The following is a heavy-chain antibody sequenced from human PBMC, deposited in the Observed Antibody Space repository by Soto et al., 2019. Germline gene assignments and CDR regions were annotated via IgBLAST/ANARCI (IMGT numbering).Heavy chain of an antibody. CDR2: ISAYNGNT. J-gene: IGHJ3*02. D-gene: IGHD3-10*01. CDR3: ASRGGRFGDFFHENDAFDI. V-gene: IGHV1-18*01. CDR1: GYTFTSYG. Sequence: ASVKVSCKASGYTFTSYGISWVRQAPGQGLEWMGWISAYNGNTNYAQKLQGRVTMTTDTSTSTAYMELRSLRSDDTAVYYCASRGGRFGDFFHENDAFDIWGQGTMVTVSS.